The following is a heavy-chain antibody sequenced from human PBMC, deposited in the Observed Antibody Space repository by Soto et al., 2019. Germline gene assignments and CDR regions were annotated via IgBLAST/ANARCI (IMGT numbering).Heavy chain of an antibody. V-gene: IGHV4-31*03. CDR2: IYDSESA. Sequence: QVQLQESGPGLVKASQTLSLICSVSGESISSGGYYWSWIRHHPGKGLEWIGYIYDSESAYYNPSLKSRFXXXMXXSKNHFAVKLSSVTAADTAVYYCARASSSSSAADYWGQGTLITVSS. CDR3: ARASSSSSAADY. CDR1: GESISSGGYY. D-gene: IGHD6-6*01. J-gene: IGHJ4*02.